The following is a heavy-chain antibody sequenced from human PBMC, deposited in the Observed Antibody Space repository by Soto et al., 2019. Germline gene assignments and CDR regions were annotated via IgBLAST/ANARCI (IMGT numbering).Heavy chain of an antibody. J-gene: IGHJ4*02. CDR3: AKLVYSSSTVGDY. CDR1: GFTFSSYA. V-gene: IGHV3-23*01. Sequence: PGWSLRLSCAASGFTFSSYAMSWVRQAPGKGLEWVSAISTGGSTYYADSVKGRFTISRDNSKNTLYLQMNSLRAEDTAVYYCAKLVYSSSTVGDYWGQGTLVTVSS. D-gene: IGHD6-6*01. CDR2: ISTGGST.